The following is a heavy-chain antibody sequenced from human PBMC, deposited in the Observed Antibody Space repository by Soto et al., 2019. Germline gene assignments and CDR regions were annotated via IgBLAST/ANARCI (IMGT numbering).Heavy chain of an antibody. D-gene: IGHD3-10*01. CDR2: ISSNGGST. Sequence: GGSLRLSCSASGFTFSSYAMHWVRQAPGKGLEYDSAISSNGGSTYYADSVKGRFTISRDNSKNTLYLQMSSLRAEDTAVYYCALDPSGEYYFDYWGQGTLVTVSS. J-gene: IGHJ4*02. CDR3: ALDPSGEYYFDY. CDR1: GFTFSSYA. V-gene: IGHV3-64D*06.